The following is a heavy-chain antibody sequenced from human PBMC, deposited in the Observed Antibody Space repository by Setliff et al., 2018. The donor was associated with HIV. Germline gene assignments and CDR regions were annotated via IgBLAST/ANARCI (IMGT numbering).Heavy chain of an antibody. J-gene: IGHJ4*02. CDR1: GGTFSSYS. Sequence: ASVKVSCKASGGTFSSYSISWVRQAPGQGLEWMGRIIPIFGTANHAQTFQGRVTITRDSSADTSYMELSSLRSEDTAVYYCASGYARGSMTHWGQGTLVTVSS. CDR2: IIPIFGTA. D-gene: IGHD6-13*01. CDR3: ASGYARGSMTH. V-gene: IGHV1-69*05.